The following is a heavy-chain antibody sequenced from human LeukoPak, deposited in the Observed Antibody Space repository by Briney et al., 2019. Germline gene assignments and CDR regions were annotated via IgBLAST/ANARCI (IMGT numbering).Heavy chain of an antibody. Sequence: GESLKISCKGSGFSFGTYWIGWVRQMPGEGLEWMGIIYTGDSDIRYSPSFQGQVTISVDKSINTAYLQWSSLKASDTAMYYCARQAQLASFDCWGQGTLVTVSS. D-gene: IGHD3-3*02. J-gene: IGHJ4*02. CDR2: IYTGDSDI. V-gene: IGHV5-51*01. CDR3: ARQAQLASFDC. CDR1: GFSFGTYW.